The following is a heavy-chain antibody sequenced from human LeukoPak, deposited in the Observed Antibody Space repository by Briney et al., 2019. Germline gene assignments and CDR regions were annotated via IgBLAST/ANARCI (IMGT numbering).Heavy chain of an antibody. Sequence: SVKVSCKASGYTFTSYYMHCGRHAPGQGLEWMGIINPTGGSTSYAQKFQVRVTMTRDTSTSTVYMELSSLRSEEPAVYYCARGPYYYDSSGYYKAEYFQHWGQGTLVTVSS. CDR2: INPTGGST. D-gene: IGHD3-22*01. V-gene: IGHV1-46*01. J-gene: IGHJ1*01. CDR1: GYTFTSYY. CDR3: ARGPYYYDSSGYYKAEYFQH.